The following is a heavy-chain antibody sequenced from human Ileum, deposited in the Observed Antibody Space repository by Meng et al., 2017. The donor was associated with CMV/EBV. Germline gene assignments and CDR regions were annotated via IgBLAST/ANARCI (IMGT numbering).Heavy chain of an antibody. CDR3: TRGGEVHLAKFDY. D-gene: IGHD2-21*01. V-gene: IGHV7-4-1*02. J-gene: IGHJ4*02. Sequence: KTSGYSFITFGINWVREAPGQRLEWMGWINTSAANPTYAQDFTGRFVFSLDSSVSTAYLQINSLRAEDTAVYYCTRGGEVHLAKFDYWGQGTLVTVSS. CDR1: GYSFITFG. CDR2: INTSAANP.